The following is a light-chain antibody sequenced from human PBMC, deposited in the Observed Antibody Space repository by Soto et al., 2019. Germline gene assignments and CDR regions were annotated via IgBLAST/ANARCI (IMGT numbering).Light chain of an antibody. CDR2: GAS. V-gene: IGKV3-20*01. CDR3: QQYGSSFPLT. CDR1: QSVSSGY. J-gene: IGKJ4*01. Sequence: EIVLTQSPGTLSLSPGERATLSCRASQSVSSGYLAWYQQQPGQAPRLLIYGASSRATGIPDRFSGSGSGTDFTLTISRLEPEDFAVYYCQQYGSSFPLTFGGGTKVEIK.